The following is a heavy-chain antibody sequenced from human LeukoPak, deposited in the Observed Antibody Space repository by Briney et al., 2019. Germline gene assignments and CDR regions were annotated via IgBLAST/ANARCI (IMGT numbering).Heavy chain of an antibody. CDR3: AREMGGAADY. CDR1: GFTFSSYA. Sequence: GGSLRLSCAASGFTFSSYAMHWVRQAPGKGLEYVSAISSNGGSTYYANSVKGRFTISRDNSKNTLYLQMGSLRAEGMAVYYCAREMGGAADYWGQGTLVTVSS. CDR2: ISSNGGST. J-gene: IGHJ4*02. V-gene: IGHV3-64*01. D-gene: IGHD2-15*01.